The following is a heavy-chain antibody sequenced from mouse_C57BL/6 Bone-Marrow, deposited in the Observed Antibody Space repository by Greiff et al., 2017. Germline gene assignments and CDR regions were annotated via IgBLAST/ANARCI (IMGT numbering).Heavy chain of an antibody. CDR3: ARPYYSNYWYFDV. CDR1: GYTFPSYW. D-gene: IGHD2-5*01. J-gene: IGHJ1*03. CDR2: ISPGSGST. Sequence: QVQLQQPGAELVKPGASVKMSCKASGYTFPSYWITWVKQRPGQGLEWIGDISPGSGSTNYNEKFNSKATLTVDTSSSTAYMQLSSLTSEDSAVYYCARPYYSNYWYFDVWGTGTTVTVSS. V-gene: IGHV1-55*01.